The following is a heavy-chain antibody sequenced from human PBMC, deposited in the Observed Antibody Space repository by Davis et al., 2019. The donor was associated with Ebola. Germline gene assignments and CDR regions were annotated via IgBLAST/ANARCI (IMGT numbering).Heavy chain of an antibody. CDR2: ISSSSSYT. CDR1: GFTFSDYY. J-gene: IGHJ2*01. CDR3: ARGEVYTSGWAGHWYLDL. D-gene: IGHD6-19*01. V-gene: IGHV3-11*06. Sequence: GESLKISCAASGFTFSDYYMSWIRQAPGKGLEWVSYISSSSSYTNYADSVKGRFTISRDNAENTLYLQMNSLRAEDAALYYCARGEVYTSGWAGHWYLDLWGRGTLVTVSS.